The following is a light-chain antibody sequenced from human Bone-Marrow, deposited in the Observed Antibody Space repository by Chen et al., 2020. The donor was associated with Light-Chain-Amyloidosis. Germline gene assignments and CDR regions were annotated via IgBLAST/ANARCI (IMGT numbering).Light chain of an antibody. CDR3: SSYTITNTLV. CDR2: EVT. J-gene: IGLJ1*01. V-gene: IGLV2-14*01. Sequence: QSALTQPASVSGSPGQSITISCTGTSSGVGGDNHVSWYQQHPDKAPKLMIYEVTNRPSWVPYLFSGYTADNAASLTISGRQTEEEADYFCSSYTITNTLVFGGGTRVTVL. CDR1: SSGVGGDNH.